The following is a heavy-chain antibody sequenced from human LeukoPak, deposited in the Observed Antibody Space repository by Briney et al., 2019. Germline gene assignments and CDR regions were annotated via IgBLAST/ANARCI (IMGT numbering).Heavy chain of an antibody. CDR1: GGSMSSGGYY. D-gene: IGHD1-1*01. CDR3: ARGVQHFDY. Sequence: SETLSLTCTVSGGSMSSGGYYWSWIRQPPGKGLEWIGYIYHSGSTYYNPSLKSRVTISVDRSKNQFSLKLSSVTAADTAVYYCARGVQHFDYWGQGTLVTVSS. CDR2: IYHSGST. V-gene: IGHV4-30-2*01. J-gene: IGHJ4*02.